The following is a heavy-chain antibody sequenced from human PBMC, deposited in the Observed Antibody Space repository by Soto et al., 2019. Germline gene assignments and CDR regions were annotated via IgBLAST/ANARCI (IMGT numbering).Heavy chain of an antibody. CDR1: GDSVSPDRYF. D-gene: IGHD1-26*01. CDR3: ARIVVGATVDL. Sequence: SETLSLTCSVSGDSVSPDRYFWTWFRQPPGKGLEWIAYISYTGDTNYNPSLKSRVTISIDTSRNQFSLTLTSVTAADTAVYFCARIVVGATVDLWGQGSLVTVSS. V-gene: IGHV4-61*01. J-gene: IGHJ5*02. CDR2: ISYTGDT.